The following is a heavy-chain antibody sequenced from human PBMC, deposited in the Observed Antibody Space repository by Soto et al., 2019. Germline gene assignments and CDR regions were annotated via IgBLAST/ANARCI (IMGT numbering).Heavy chain of an antibody. V-gene: IGHV1-46*01. CDR2: INPSGGST. CDR1: GYTFTSYY. J-gene: IGHJ4*02. D-gene: IGHD5-12*01. CDR3: ARDGGAATITDYRSIFDY. Sequence: QVQLVQSGAEVQKPGASVKVSCKASGYTFTSYYLHWVRQAPGQVLEWMGIINPSGGSTSYAQKFQGRVTMTRDTSTSTVYMELSSLRSGDTAMYYCARDGGAATITDYRSIFDYWGQGTLVTVSS.